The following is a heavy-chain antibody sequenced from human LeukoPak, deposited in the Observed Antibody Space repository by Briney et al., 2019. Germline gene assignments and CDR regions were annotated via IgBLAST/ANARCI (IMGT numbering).Heavy chain of an antibody. CDR1: GFSFSNYG. Sequence: GGSLRLSCAASGFSFSNYGMHWVRQAPGKGLEWVAFIRSDGSEKYYAGSVKGRFTLSRDNSKNTLSLHMNSLRFEDTAVYYCAKGLTFDLDYWGQGALVTVSS. V-gene: IGHV3-30*02. J-gene: IGHJ4*02. CDR2: IRSDGSEK. D-gene: IGHD3-9*01. CDR3: AKGLTFDLDY.